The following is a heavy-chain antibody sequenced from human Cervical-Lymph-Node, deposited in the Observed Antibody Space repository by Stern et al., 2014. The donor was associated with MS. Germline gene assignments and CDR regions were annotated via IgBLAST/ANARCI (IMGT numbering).Heavy chain of an antibody. CDR2: IRSETDGGTT. D-gene: IGHD4-23*01. CDR1: GFTFTHAW. CDR3: TTGGNSRGGLHYYGMDV. V-gene: IGHV3-15*01. J-gene: IGHJ6*02. Sequence: LQLQESGGGLVKPGGSLRLSCAASGFTFTHAWVSWVRQAPGKGLEWVGRIRSETDGGTTDYAAPVKGRFTISRDDLKNTLYLQMNSLKTEDTAVYYCTTGGNSRGGLHYYGMDVWGQGTTVTVSS.